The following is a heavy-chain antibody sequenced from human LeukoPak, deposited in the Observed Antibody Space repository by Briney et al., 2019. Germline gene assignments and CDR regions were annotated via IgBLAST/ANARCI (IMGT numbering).Heavy chain of an antibody. J-gene: IGHJ3*02. Sequence: GGSLRLSCAASGFTFSSYAMSWVRQAPGKGLEWVSTISGSGGSTYNADAVKGRFTISRDNSKNTLYLQMNSLRAEDTAVYYCAKDFAEQQPYDAFDIWGQGTMVTVSS. V-gene: IGHV3-23*01. D-gene: IGHD6-13*01. CDR1: GFTFSSYA. CDR2: ISGSGGST. CDR3: AKDFAEQQPYDAFDI.